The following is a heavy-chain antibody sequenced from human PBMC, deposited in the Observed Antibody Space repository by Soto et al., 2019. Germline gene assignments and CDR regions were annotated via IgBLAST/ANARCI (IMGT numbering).Heavy chain of an antibody. CDR3: ARDFPLLGSDFWSGYYFRGPALSV. CDR2: ISSSSSTI. V-gene: IGHV3-48*02. Sequence: GVSLRLSCAASGFTFSSYSMNWVRQAPGKGLEWVSYISSSSSTIYYADSVKGRFTISRDNAKNSLYLQMNSLSDEDTAVYYCARDFPLLGSDFWSGYYFRGPALSVWGQGTTVTVSS. J-gene: IGHJ6*02. D-gene: IGHD3-3*01. CDR1: GFTFSSYS.